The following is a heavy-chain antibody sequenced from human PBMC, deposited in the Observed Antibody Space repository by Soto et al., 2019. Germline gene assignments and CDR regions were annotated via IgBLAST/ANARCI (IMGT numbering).Heavy chain of an antibody. D-gene: IGHD3-9*01. V-gene: IGHV1-18*01. CDR2: ISAYNGNT. J-gene: IGHJ4*02. Sequence: ASVMVPCKASGYTFTSYGISWVRQAPGQGLEWMGWISAYNGNTNYAQKLQVRVTMTTDTSTSTAYMALRSLRSDDTAVYYCARVLTNYDILTGYYSGPYYFDYWGQGTLVTVSS. CDR1: GYTFTSYG. CDR3: ARVLTNYDILTGYYSGPYYFDY.